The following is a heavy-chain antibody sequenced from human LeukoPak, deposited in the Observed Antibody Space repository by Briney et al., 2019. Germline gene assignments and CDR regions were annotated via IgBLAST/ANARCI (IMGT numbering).Heavy chain of an antibody. V-gene: IGHV3-69-1*01. Sequence: GGSLRLSCEASGFTFSAYAMTWVRQAPGKGLEWVSSIGSDNKPHYSESVKGRFAISRDNAKNSLYLQMNSLRAEDTAVYYCARDREYYDILTGYYSPYYYGMDVWGQGTTVNVSS. CDR2: IGSDNKP. CDR1: GFTFSAYA. D-gene: IGHD3-9*01. CDR3: ARDREYYDILTGYYSPYYYGMDV. J-gene: IGHJ6*02.